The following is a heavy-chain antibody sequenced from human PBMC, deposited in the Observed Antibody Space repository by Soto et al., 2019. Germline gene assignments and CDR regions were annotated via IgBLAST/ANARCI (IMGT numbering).Heavy chain of an antibody. CDR1: GFTFSSYA. CDR3: ARGDGSGSFLPTYNWFDP. Sequence: LRLSCAASGFTFSSYAMHWVRQAPGKGLEWVAVISYDGSNKYYADSVKGRFTISRDNSKNTLYLQMNSLRVEDTAVYYCARGDGSGSFLPTYNWFDPWGQGTLVTVSS. D-gene: IGHD3-10*01. J-gene: IGHJ5*02. CDR2: ISYDGSNK. V-gene: IGHV3-30-3*01.